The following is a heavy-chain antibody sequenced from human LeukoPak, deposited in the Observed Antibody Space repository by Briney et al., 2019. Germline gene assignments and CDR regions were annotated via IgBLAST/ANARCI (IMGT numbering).Heavy chain of an antibody. J-gene: IGHJ4*02. V-gene: IGHV4-59*12. CDR1: GGSISSYY. CDR3: ARGGSYHLPGDY. CDR2: IYYSGST. D-gene: IGHD1-26*01. Sequence: SETLSLTCTVSGGSISSYYWSWIRQPPGKGLEWIGYIYYSGSTNYNPSLKSRVTISVDTSKNQFSLKVSSVTAADTAVYYCARGGSYHLPGDYWGQGTLVTVSS.